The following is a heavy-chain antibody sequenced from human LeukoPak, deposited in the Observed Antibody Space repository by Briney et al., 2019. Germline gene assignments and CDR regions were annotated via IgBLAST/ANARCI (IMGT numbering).Heavy chain of an antibody. V-gene: IGHV4-31*03. D-gene: IGHD3-10*01. CDR1: RGSIRSGGYF. CDR3: ARDRGSY. CDR2: IYYSGST. J-gene: IGHJ4*02. Sequence: SETLSLSCTVTRGSIRSGGYFWNWIRQHSGKGLEWIGNIYYSGSTYYNPSLKSRASISMDTSKDQFSLKLSSVTAADTALYYCARDRGSYWGQGTLVTVSS.